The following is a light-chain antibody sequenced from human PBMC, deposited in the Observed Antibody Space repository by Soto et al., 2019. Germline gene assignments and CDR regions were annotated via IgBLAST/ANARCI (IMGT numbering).Light chain of an antibody. CDR1: QSVSCSY. J-gene: IGKJ1*01. CDR2: GAS. V-gene: IGKV3-20*01. Sequence: SLFAQSSGTLSLSPGERATLSCRVSQSVSCSYLAWYQQKPGQAPRLLIYGASNRATGIPDRFSGSGSGTDFTLTISRLEPEDFAVYYCQQYGSSGTFGQGTKVDIK. CDR3: QQYGSSGT.